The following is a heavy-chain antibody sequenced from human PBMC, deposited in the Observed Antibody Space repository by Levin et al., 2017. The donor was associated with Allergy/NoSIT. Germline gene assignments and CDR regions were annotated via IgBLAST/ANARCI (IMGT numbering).Heavy chain of an antibody. CDR1: GDSISRGSYS. CDR3: ARGHPLDS. CDR2: INHSGFT. Sequence: SETLSLTCTVSGDSISRGSYSWSWIRQPSGMGLEWIGYINHSGFTFFNPSLKSRLTISLDSPKNQFSLMLDSVTAADTAVYYCARGHPLDSWGQGILVTVSS. J-gene: IGHJ5*01. V-gene: IGHV4-30-2*01.